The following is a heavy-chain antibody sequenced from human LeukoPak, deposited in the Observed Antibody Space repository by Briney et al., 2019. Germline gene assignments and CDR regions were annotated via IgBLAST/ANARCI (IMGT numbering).Heavy chain of an antibody. V-gene: IGHV3-69-1*02. CDR3: ARRSGYNLAYFDY. CDR2: IYRGGTT. Sequence: GGSLRLSCAASGFTFSDYYMSWVRQAPGKGLEWVSVIYRGGTTYYADSVKGRFTISRDNAKNSLYLQMNSLRAEDTAVYYCARRSGYNLAYFDYWGQGTLVTVSS. J-gene: IGHJ4*02. CDR1: GFTFSDYY. D-gene: IGHD5-24*01.